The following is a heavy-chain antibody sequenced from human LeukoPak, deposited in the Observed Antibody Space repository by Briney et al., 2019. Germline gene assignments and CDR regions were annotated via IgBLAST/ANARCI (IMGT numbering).Heavy chain of an antibody. J-gene: IGHJ6*03. CDR3: ARGGDGDYHYYYYMDV. V-gene: IGHV3-23*01. CDR2: ISGSGGST. Sequence: GGSLRLSCAASGFTFSSYGMSWVRQAPGKGLEWVSAISGSGGSTYYADSVKGRFTISRDNSKNTLYLQMNSLRAEDTAVYYCARGGDGDYHYYYYMDVWGKGTTVTISS. CDR1: GFTFSSYG. D-gene: IGHD4-17*01.